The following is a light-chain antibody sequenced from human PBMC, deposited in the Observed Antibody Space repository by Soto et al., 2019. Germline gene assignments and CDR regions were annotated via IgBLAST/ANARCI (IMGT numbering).Light chain of an antibody. J-gene: IGKJ4*01. CDR2: GAS. Sequence: EVVLTQSPGTLSLSPGERAILSCRASQSVNSRYLAWYQQKHGQAPRLLISGASTRATGVPNRFSGSGSGTDFTLIINILEAEDFAVYYCQHYDSAPLTFGGGTKVEI. CDR3: QHYDSAPLT. CDR1: QSVNSRY. V-gene: IGKV3-20*01.